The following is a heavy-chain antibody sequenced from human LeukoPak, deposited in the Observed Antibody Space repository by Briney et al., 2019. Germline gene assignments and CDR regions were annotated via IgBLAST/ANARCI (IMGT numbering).Heavy chain of an antibody. J-gene: IGHJ4*02. CDR3: ARVEDDFWSGYHGFFDH. CDR2: IYYSGST. D-gene: IGHD3-3*01. V-gene: IGHV4-39*01. CDR1: AASISSSNYY. Sequence: SETLSLTCTVSAASISSSNYYWGWIRQPPGKGLEWIGSIYYSGSTYYNPSLKSRVTISIDTSKNQVSLKLSSVTAADTAVYYCARVEDDFWSGYHGFFDHWGQGTLVTVSS.